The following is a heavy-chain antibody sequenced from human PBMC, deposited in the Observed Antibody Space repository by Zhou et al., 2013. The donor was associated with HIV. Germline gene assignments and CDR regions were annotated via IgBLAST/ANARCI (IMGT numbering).Heavy chain of an antibody. Sequence: QVQLVQSGAEVKKPGSSVKVSCKASGGTIGTYATSWVRQAPGQGLEWMGGIIPLYGTTNYAQKFQDRVTITADESTSTVYMELSSLRSEDTAVYFCARGPIVVVPAAKFYCDNWGQGTLVTVSS. CDR2: IIPLYGTT. V-gene: IGHV1-69*12. CDR1: GGTIGTYA. D-gene: IGHD2-15*01. J-gene: IGHJ4*02. CDR3: ARGPIVVVPAAKFYCDN.